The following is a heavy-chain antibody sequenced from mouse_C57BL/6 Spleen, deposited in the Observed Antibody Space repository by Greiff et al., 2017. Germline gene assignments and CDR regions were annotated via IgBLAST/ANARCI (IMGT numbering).Heavy chain of an antibody. CDR1: GYTFTSYW. V-gene: IGHV1-64*01. D-gene: IGHD1-2*01. CDR3: ARGELPRPLDY. J-gene: IGHJ2*01. Sequence: QVQLQQPGAELVKPGASVKLSCKASGYTFTSYWMHWVKPKPGQGLGWIGMIPPNHGSTNYNEKFKSKATMTVDKSSSTAYMQLSSLTSEDSAVYYCARGELPRPLDYWGQGTTLTVSS. CDR2: IPPNHGST.